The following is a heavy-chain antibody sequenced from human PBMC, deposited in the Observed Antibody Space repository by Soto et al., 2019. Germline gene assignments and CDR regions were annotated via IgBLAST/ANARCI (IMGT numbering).Heavy chain of an antibody. J-gene: IGHJ6*02. V-gene: IGHV5-10-1*01. CDR1: GYSFTSYW. CDR3: ARRRQLVSFRTGSYGMDV. Sequence: GESLKISCKGSGYSFTSYWISWVRQMPGKGLEWMGRIDPSDSYTNYSPSFQGHVTISADKSISIAYLQWSSLTASDTAMYYCARRRQLVSFRTGSYGMDVWGQGTTVTVSS. D-gene: IGHD6-6*01. CDR2: IDPSDSYT.